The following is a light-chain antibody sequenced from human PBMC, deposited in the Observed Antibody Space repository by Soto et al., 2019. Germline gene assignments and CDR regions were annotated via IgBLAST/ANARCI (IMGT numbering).Light chain of an antibody. CDR3: TSFTSSSTWV. CDR1: SSDVGGYNY. CDR2: EVS. V-gene: IGLV2-14*03. Sequence: QSALTQPASVSGSPGQSITISCTGTSSDVGGYNYVSWFQQHPGKAPKLKIYEVSNRPSGVSNRFSGSKSGYTASLTISELQAEDEADYYCTSFTSSSTWVFGGGTKVIVL. J-gene: IGLJ3*02.